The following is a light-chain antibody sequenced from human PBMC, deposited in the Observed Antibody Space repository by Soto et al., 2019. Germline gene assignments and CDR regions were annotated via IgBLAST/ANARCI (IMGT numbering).Light chain of an antibody. V-gene: IGLV2-14*01. CDR3: NSYTNSSTLV. Sequence: QSVLTQPASVSASPGQSITISCTGTSSDIGSYNFVSWYQQRPGKAPKLIVFEVTHRPSGVSHRFSGSKSGNTASLTISGLQADDESYFYCNSYTNSSTLVFGGGTKVTVL. CDR2: EVT. J-gene: IGLJ2*01. CDR1: SSDIGSYNF.